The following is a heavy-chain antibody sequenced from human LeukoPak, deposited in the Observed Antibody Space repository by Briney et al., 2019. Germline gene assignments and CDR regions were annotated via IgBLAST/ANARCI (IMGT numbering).Heavy chain of an antibody. CDR1: GGSISSYY. CDR3: ASGDYQQFDY. J-gene: IGHJ4*02. D-gene: IGHD2-21*01. Sequence: PSETLSLTCTVSGGSISSYYWSWIRQPAGKGLEWIGRIYTSGSTNYNPSLKSRVTISIDKSKIQFSLKLSSVTAADTAVYYCASGDYQQFDYWGQGTLVTVSS. CDR2: IYTSGST. V-gene: IGHV4-4*07.